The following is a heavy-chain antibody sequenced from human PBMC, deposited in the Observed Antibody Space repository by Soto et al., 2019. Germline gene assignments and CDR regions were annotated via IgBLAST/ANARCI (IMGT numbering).Heavy chain of an antibody. V-gene: IGHV3-23*01. J-gene: IGHJ4*02. CDR1: GFTFSSYA. D-gene: IGHD6-19*01. CDR3: AKSGPVTGPFVF. Sequence: GGSLRLSCAASGFTFSSYAMSWVRRAPGKGLEWVSEISGSGNSTNYADSMKGRFTFSRDNSKNTLYLQMNSLRAEDTAVYYCAKSGPVTGPFVFWGQGTLVTVSS. CDR2: ISGSGNST.